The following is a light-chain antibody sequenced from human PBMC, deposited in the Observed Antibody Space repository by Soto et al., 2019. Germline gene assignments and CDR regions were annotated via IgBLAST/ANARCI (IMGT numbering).Light chain of an antibody. CDR3: QQYDKWPPIT. V-gene: IGKV4-1*01. CDR1: QIVLYSSNNKNY. Sequence: DIVMTQSPDSLAVSLGERATINCKSSQIVLYSSNNKNYLAWYQQKPGQPPKLLIYWASTRESGVPDRFSGSGSGTEFIFTISSLQSEDFALYYCQQYDKWPPITFGQGTRLEIK. J-gene: IGKJ5*01. CDR2: WAS.